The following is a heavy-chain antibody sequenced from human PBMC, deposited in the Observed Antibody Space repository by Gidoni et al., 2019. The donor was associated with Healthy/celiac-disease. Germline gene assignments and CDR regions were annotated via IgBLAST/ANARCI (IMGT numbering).Heavy chain of an antibody. J-gene: IGHJ5*02. V-gene: IGHV1-69*06. CDR2: IIPIFGTA. CDR1: GGTFSSYA. D-gene: IGHD2-2*01. CDR3: ARDKGGCSSTSCSHWFDP. Sequence: QVQLVQSGAEVKKPGSSVTVSCKASGGTFSSYAISWVRQAPGQGLEWMGGIIPIFGTANYAQKFQGRVTITADKSTSTAYMELSSLRSEDTAVYYCARDKGGCSSTSCSHWFDPWGQGTLVTVSS.